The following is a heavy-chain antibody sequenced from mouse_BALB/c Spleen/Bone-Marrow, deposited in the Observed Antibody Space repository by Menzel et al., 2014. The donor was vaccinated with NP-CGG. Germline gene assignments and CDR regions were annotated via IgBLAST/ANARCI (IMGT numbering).Heavy chain of an antibody. CDR2: IRLKSNNYAT. CDR1: GFTFSNYW. D-gene: IGHD3-1*01. J-gene: IGHJ3*01. CDR3: TTGFAY. V-gene: IGHV6-6*02. Sequence: EVQRVESGGGLVQPGGSMKLSCVASGFTFSNYWTNWVRQSPEKGLEWVAEIRLKSNNYATHYAESVKGRFTISRDGSKSSVYLQMNNLRAEDTGIYYCTTGFAYWGQGTLVTVS.